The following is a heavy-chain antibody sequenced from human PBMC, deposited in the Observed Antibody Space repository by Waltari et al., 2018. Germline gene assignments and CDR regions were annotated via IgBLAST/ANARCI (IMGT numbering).Heavy chain of an antibody. CDR2: SNHSGTP. J-gene: IGHJ5*02. CDR3: ARHSGDYIWGSYRPYNWFDP. CDR1: GGSFSGYY. Sequence: QVQLQQWGAGLLKPSETLSLTCAVYGGSFSGYYWSWIRQPPGKGLEWIGESNHSGTPNYNPSLKSRVTISVDTSKNQSSLKLSAVTAADTAVYYCARHSGDYIWGSYRPYNWFDPWGQGTLVTVSS. V-gene: IGHV4-34*01. D-gene: IGHD3-16*02.